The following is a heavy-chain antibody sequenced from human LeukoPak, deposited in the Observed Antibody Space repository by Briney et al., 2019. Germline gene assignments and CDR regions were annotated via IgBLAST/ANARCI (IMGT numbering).Heavy chain of an antibody. CDR1: GFTLSSYA. CDR2: ISGNAGST. D-gene: IGHD6-19*01. Sequence: GGSLRLSCAASGFTLSSYAMSWVRQAPGKGLEWVSLISGNAGSTYYADSVKGRFTISRDNSKNTLYLQMNSLRAEDTAVYYCAKDLVAGGSFNYWGQGTLVTVSS. V-gene: IGHV3-23*01. J-gene: IGHJ4*02. CDR3: AKDLVAGGSFNY.